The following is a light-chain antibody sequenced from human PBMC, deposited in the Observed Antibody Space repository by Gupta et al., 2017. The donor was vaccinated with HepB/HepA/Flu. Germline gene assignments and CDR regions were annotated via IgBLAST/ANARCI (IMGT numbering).Light chain of an antibody. Sequence: QSVLTQPPSASGSPAQRVTIPCSGSSSNVGGNTLNWYQQLPGTAPKLVIYSNKQRPSGVPDRFSGSKSGTSASLAISGLQSEDEDDYYCAAWEGSLNGWVFGGGTKVTVL. CDR1: SSNVGGNT. CDR2: SNK. CDR3: AAWEGSLNGWV. J-gene: IGLJ3*02. V-gene: IGLV1-44*01.